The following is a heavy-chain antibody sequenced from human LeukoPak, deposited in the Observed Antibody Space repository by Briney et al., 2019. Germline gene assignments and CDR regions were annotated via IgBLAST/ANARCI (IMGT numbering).Heavy chain of an antibody. D-gene: IGHD6-6*01. J-gene: IGHJ4*02. CDR2: ISYDGSNE. CDR1: GFTFSDYA. CDR3: ARDGYSSSFYFDY. Sequence: PGGSLRLSCAAFGFTFSDYAMHWVRQAPGKGLEWVALISYDGSNEYYADSVKGRFTISRDNSRNTLYLQMNSLRAEDTAVYYCARDGYSSSFYFDYWGQGTLVTVSS. V-gene: IGHV3-30*03.